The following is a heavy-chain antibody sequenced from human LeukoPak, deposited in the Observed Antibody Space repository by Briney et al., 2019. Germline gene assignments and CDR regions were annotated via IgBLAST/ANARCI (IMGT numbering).Heavy chain of an antibody. CDR3: ARESGYYDSGGYFDY. V-gene: IGHV3-53*01. J-gene: IGHJ4*02. CDR1: GFTVSGKY. CDR2: IYSGGST. Sequence: SGGSLRLSCAASGFTVSGKYMSWVRQAPGEGLEWVSVIYSGGSTYYADSVKGRFTISRDNSKNTLYLQMNSLSAEDTAVYYCARESGYYDSGGYFDYWGQGTLVTVSS. D-gene: IGHD3-22*01.